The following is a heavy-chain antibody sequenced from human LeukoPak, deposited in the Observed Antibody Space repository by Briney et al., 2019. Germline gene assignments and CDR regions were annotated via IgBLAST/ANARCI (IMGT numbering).Heavy chain of an antibody. V-gene: IGHV3-30*18. D-gene: IGHD5-18*01. J-gene: IGHJ2*01. CDR1: GFTFSSNA. CDR3: AKDADTATIIYWYFDL. CDR2: ISDDGSNT. Sequence: GGSLRLSCAASGFTFSSNAMTWVRQAPGKGLEWVAVISDDGSNTYYADSVKGRFTISRDNSKNTLYLQLNSLRTEDTAVYYCAKDADTATIIYWYFDLWGRGTLVTVSS.